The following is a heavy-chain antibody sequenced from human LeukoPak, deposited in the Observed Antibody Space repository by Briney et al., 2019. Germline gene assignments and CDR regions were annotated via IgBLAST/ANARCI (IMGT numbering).Heavy chain of an antibody. CDR2: IRSKAYGGTT. Sequence: GRSLRLSCTASRFTFVDYAMSWVRQAPGKGLEWVGFIRSKAYGGTTKYAASVEGRFTITRDESKSIAHLQMNSLKTEDTAGYYCTRGKVMVTTGNTNAFESWGQGTMVTVSS. V-gene: IGHV3-49*04. J-gene: IGHJ3*02. CDR3: TRGKVMVTTGNTNAFES. D-gene: IGHD3-22*01. CDR1: RFTFVDYA.